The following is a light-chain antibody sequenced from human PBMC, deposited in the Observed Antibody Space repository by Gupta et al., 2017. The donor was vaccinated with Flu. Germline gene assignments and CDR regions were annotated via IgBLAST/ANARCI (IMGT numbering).Light chain of an antibody. CDR1: SYH. Sequence: SYHYAWYQQKFGQTPRLLIFGASNRAPGIPERFSGGGSGADFTLTISSLEPEDVALYFCQLYGSIFGEFTFGPGTQVDF. CDR2: GAS. J-gene: IGKJ3*01. V-gene: IGKV3-20*01. CDR3: QLYGSIFGEFT.